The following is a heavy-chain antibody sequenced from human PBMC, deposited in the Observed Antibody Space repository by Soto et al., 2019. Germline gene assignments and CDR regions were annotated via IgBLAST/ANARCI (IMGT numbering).Heavy chain of an antibody. V-gene: IGHV4-4*07. Sequence: SETLSLTCTVSGGSISSYYWSWIRQPAGKGLEWIGRIYTSGSTNYNPSLRSRVTMSVDTSKNQFSLKLSSVTAADTAVYYCARDWRLRLGELSNYNWFDPWGQGTLVTVSS. J-gene: IGHJ5*02. CDR3: ARDWRLRLGELSNYNWFDP. CDR2: IYTSGST. CDR1: GGSISSYY. D-gene: IGHD3-16*02.